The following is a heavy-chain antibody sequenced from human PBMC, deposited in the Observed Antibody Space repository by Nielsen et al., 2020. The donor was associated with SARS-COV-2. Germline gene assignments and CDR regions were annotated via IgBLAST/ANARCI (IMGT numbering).Heavy chain of an antibody. D-gene: IGHD6-13*01. CDR2: IRVGSVTI. CDR3: ARAGIAESTPEDYYYYGMDV. V-gene: IGHV3-48*01. CDR1: GFTFNTYS. J-gene: IGHJ6*02. Sequence: GGSLRLSCVAFGFTFNTYSMNWVRQAPGKGLEWVPYIRVGSVTIYYADSVKGRFTIPRDNVKNSLYLQLSSLRAEDTAIYYCARAGIAESTPEDYYYYGMDVWGQGTAVTVSS.